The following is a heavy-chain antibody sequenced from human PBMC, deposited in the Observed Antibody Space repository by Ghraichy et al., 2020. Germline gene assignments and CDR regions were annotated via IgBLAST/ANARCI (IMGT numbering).Heavy chain of an antibody. D-gene: IGHD6-19*01. J-gene: IGHJ4*02. Sequence: GGSLRLSCAASGSTFSGYEMNWVRQAPGKGLEWLSYISSRGSTIHYADSVKGRFTISRDNAENSLYLQMSSLRAEDTAVYYCVKHRSGWPHGYFEYWGQGTLVTVSS. CDR1: GSTFSGYE. V-gene: IGHV3-48*03. CDR2: ISSRGSTI. CDR3: VKHRSGWPHGYFEY.